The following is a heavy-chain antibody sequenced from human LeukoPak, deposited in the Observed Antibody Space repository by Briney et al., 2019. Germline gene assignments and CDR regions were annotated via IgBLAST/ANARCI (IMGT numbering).Heavy chain of an antibody. CDR1: GFTFSSYA. V-gene: IGHV3-48*04. Sequence: PGGSLRLSCAASGFTFSSYAMTWVRQAPGKGLEWVSYISSSSSTIYYADSVKGRFTISRDNAKNSLYLQMNSLRAEDTAVYYCARFRVDTAGSRLDCWGQGTLVTVSS. CDR3: ARFRVDTAGSRLDC. J-gene: IGHJ4*02. CDR2: ISSSSSTI. D-gene: IGHD5-18*01.